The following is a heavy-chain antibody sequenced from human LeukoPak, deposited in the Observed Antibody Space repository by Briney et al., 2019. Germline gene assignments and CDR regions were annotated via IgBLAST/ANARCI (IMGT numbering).Heavy chain of an antibody. CDR1: GGSFSGYY. V-gene: IGHV4-34*01. Sequence: SETLSLTCAVYGGSFSGYYWSWIRQPPGKGLEWIGEINHSGSTNNNPSLKSRVTISVDTSKNQFSLKLSSVTAADTAVYYCARGRHIVVVPAAPSEVSDPFDYWGQGTLVTVSS. J-gene: IGHJ4*02. CDR3: ARGRHIVVVPAAPSEVSDPFDY. D-gene: IGHD2-2*01. CDR2: INHSGST.